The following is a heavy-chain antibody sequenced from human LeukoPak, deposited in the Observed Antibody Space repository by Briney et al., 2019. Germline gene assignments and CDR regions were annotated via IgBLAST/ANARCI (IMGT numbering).Heavy chain of an antibody. CDR1: GGSISSGGYS. CDR2: IYHSGST. D-gene: IGHD3-3*01. J-gene: IGHJ6*02. Sequence: KPSETLSLTCAVSGGSISSGGYSWSWIRQPPGKGLEWIGYIYHSGSTYYNPSLKSRVTISVDRSKNQFSLKLSSVTAADTAVYHCARGASWRDYYYGMDVWGQGTTVTVSS. V-gene: IGHV4-30-2*01. CDR3: ARGASWRDYYYGMDV.